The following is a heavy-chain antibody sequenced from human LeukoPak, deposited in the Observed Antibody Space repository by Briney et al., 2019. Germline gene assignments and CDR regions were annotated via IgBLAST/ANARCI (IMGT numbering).Heavy chain of an antibody. V-gene: IGHV4-4*07. CDR1: GGSISGYY. CDR3: ARDMRVIAVAGTPVDY. Sequence: SETLSLTCTVSGGSISGYYWSWIRQPAGKGLEWIGRFYNSGSTKYNPSLKSRVTMSIDTSKNEFYLKLTSVTAADTAVYYCARDMRVIAVAGTPVDYWGQGTLVTVSS. D-gene: IGHD6-19*01. J-gene: IGHJ4*02. CDR2: FYNSGST.